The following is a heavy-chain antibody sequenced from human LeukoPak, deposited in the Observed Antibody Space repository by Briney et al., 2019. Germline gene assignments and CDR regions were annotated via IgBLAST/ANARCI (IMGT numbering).Heavy chain of an antibody. CDR3: ARDSNSGAFGI. CDR1: GYTFTKYY. CDR2: INPSGGST. J-gene: IGHJ3*02. V-gene: IGHV1-46*01. D-gene: IGHD6-6*01. Sequence: GASVKVSCKASGYTFTKYYMHWVRQAPGQGLEWMGIINPSGGSTSYAQKFQGRVTMTRDTSTSRVYMEVSSLRSEDTAVYYCARDSNSGAFGIWGQGTMVTVSS.